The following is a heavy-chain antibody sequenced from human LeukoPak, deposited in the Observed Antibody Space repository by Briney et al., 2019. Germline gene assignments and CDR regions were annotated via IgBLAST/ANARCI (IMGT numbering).Heavy chain of an antibody. CDR2: MNPNSGNT. Sequence: ASVKVSCKASGGTFTSYDINWVRQATGQGLEWMGWMNPNSGNTGYAQKFQGRVTITRNTSISTAYMELSSLRSEDTAVYYCARGRRWLQSEQDDAFDIWGQGTMVTVSS. D-gene: IGHD5-24*01. CDR1: GGTFTSYD. CDR3: ARGRRWLQSEQDDAFDI. V-gene: IGHV1-8*03. J-gene: IGHJ3*02.